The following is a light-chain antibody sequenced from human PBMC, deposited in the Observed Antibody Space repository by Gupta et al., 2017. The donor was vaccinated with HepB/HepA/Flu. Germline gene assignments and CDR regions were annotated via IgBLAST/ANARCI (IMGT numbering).Light chain of an antibody. Sequence: QSVLTQPPSASDIPGQRVTSACSGSSSKTGSNTVNFYQQLPGTAPKLLMSINHQRPSGVPARFSGSKSGTSASLAISGLQSEDEADYYCSSWDDSLSGIIFGGGTKVTVL. J-gene: IGLJ2*01. V-gene: IGLV1-44*01. CDR2: INH. CDR1: SSKTGSNT. CDR3: SSWDDSLSGII.